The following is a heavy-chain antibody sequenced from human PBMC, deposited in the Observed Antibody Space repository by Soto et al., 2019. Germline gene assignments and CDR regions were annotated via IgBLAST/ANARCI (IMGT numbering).Heavy chain of an antibody. CDR3: ARDRGYDILTGNYNWFDP. V-gene: IGHV3-21*01. Sequence: GGSLRLSCAASGFTFSSYSMNWVRQAPGKGLEWVSSISSSSSYIYYADSVKGRFTISRDNAKNSLYLQMNSLRAEDTAVYYCARDRGYDILTGNYNWFDPWGQGTLVTVSS. D-gene: IGHD3-9*01. CDR2: ISSSSSYI. CDR1: GFTFSSYS. J-gene: IGHJ5*02.